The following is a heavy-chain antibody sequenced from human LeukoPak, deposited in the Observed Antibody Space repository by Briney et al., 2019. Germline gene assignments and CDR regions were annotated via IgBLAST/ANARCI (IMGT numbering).Heavy chain of an antibody. D-gene: IGHD5-18*01. CDR2: IYSAGST. V-gene: IGHV3-66*01. J-gene: IGHJ4*02. CDR1: GFTVSSSY. Sequence: PGGSLRLSCAASGFTVSSSYMSWVRQAPGKGLEWVSVIYSAGSTFYADSVKGRFTISRDNSENTLSLQMNSLRAEDTAIYYCARDRAYTYGYSFYFEYWGQGALVTVSS. CDR3: ARDRAYTYGYSFYFEY.